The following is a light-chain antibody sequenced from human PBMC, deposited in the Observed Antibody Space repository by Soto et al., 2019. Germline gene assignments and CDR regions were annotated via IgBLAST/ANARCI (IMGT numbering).Light chain of an antibody. CDR2: DNT. CDR3: QSYDSSLSVF. V-gene: IGLV1-40*01. CDR1: SSNIGAGYD. Sequence: QSVLTQPPSVSGAPGQRITISCTGSSSNIGAGYDVHWYQQLPGTAPKLLIYDNTNRPSGVPDRFSGSKSGTSASLAITGLQAEDGADYYCQSYDSSLSVFFGGGTKLTVL. J-gene: IGLJ2*01.